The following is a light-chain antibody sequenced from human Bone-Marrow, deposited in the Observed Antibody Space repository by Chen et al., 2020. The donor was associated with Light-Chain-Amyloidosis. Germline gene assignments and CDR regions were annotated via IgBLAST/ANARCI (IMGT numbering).Light chain of an antibody. Sequence: EIVLPQSPGTLSLSPGEGANLSCRASQTISSNYVTWYQQKFGQAPRLLIYGSTSRATGIPDRFTGSGSGTDFTLTINRLEPEDFAMYYCQQYGTSPLTFGGGTKVEIK. J-gene: IGKJ4*01. CDR2: GST. CDR3: QQYGTSPLT. V-gene: IGKV3-20*01. CDR1: QTISSNY.